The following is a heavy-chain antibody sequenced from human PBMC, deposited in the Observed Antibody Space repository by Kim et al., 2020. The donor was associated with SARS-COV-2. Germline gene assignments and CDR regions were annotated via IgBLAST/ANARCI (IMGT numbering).Heavy chain of an antibody. J-gene: IGHJ2*01. V-gene: IGHV1-46*01. CDR1: GYTFTSYY. D-gene: IGHD3-9*01. Sequence: ASVKVSCKASGYTFTSYYMHWVRQAPGQGLEWMGIINPSGGSTSYAQKFQGRVTMTRDTSTSTVYMELSSLRSEDTAVYYCARDKDPKESHVLRYFDWFDWYFDLWGRGTLVTVSS. CDR3: ARDKDPKESHVLRYFDWFDWYFDL. CDR2: INPSGGST.